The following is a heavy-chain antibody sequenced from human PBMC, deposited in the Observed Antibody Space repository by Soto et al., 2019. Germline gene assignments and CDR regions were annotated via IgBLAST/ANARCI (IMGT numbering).Heavy chain of an antibody. CDR3: ARADIVATITDHYYYCGMDV. D-gene: IGHD5-12*01. Sequence: SVKVSCKASGGTFSSYAISWVRQAPGQGLEWMGGIIPIFGTANYAQKFQGRVTITADESTSTAYMELSSLRSEDTAVYYCARADIVATITDHYYYCGMDVWGQGTTVTVSS. V-gene: IGHV1-69*13. CDR2: IIPIFGTA. J-gene: IGHJ6*02. CDR1: GGTFSSYA.